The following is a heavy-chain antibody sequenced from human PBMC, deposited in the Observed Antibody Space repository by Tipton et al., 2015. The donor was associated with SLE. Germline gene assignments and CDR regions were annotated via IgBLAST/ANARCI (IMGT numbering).Heavy chain of an antibody. J-gene: IGHJ6*02. V-gene: IGHV1-46*01. CDR1: GYTFTNFY. CDR2: INPTGEST. D-gene: IGHD2-15*01. CDR3: VVSGTGDYYDMDV. Sequence: QLVQSGAEVKKPGASVKISCKASGYTFTNFYMRWVRQAPGQGLEWMGIINPTGESTSYAQKFQGRVTMTRDTSTSTVYMELSRLRSEDTAVYYCVVSGTGDYYDMDVWGQGTTVIVSS.